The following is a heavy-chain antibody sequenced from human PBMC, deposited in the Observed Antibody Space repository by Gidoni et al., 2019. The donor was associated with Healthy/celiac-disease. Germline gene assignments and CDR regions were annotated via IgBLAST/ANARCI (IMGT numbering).Heavy chain of an antibody. V-gene: IGHV3-30-3*01. CDR2: ISYDGSNK. Sequence: QVQLVESGGGVVQPGRSLRLSCAASGFTFSRYAMHWVRQAPGKGLEWVAVISYDGSNKYYADSVKGRFTISRDNSKNTLYLQMNSLRAEDTAVYYCARELWFGELFFWGNSFDYWGQGTLVTVSS. CDR1: GFTFSRYA. CDR3: ARELWFGELFFWGNSFDY. D-gene: IGHD3-10*01. J-gene: IGHJ4*02.